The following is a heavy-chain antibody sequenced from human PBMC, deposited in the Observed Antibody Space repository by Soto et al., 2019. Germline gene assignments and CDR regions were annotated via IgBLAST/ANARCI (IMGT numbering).Heavy chain of an antibody. V-gene: IGHV3-11*01. Sequence: QVQLVESGGGLVKPGGSLRLSCAASGFTFSDYYMSWIRQAPGKGLEWVSYISSSGSTIYYADSVKGRFTISRDNAKNSLYLQMNSLRAEDTAVYYCARDRPDSSSWYIIAVAGRERWMDVWGKGTTVTVSS. CDR3: ARDRPDSSSWYIIAVAGRERWMDV. J-gene: IGHJ6*04. CDR2: ISSSGSTI. CDR1: GFTFSDYY. D-gene: IGHD6-13*01.